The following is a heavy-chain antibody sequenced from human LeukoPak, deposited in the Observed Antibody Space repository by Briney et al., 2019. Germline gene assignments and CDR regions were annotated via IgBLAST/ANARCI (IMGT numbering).Heavy chain of an antibody. CDR3: AKEASGTSKGRIDY. CDR2: ISGSGSST. D-gene: IGHD1-26*01. J-gene: IGHJ4*02. V-gene: IGHV3-23*01. CDR1: GSTFSSYA. Sequence: PGGSLRLSCAASGSTFSSYAMSWVRQAPGKGLEWVSGISGSGSSTYYADSVKGRFTISRDNTKNILHLQMNSLRAEDTAVYYCAKEASGTSKGRIDYWGQGTLVTVSS.